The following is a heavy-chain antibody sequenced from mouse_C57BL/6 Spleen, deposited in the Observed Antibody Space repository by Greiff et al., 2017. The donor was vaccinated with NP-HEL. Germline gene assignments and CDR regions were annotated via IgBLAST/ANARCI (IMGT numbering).Heavy chain of an antibody. Sequence: VQLQQSGAELAKPGASVKLSCKASGYTFTSYWMHWVKQRPGQGLEWIGYINPSSGYTKYNQKFKDKATLTADKSSSTAYMQLSSLTYEDSAVYYCASMVTTTEYYFDYWGQGTTLTVSS. CDR2: INPSSGYT. D-gene: IGHD2-2*01. V-gene: IGHV1-7*01. CDR1: GYTFTSYW. CDR3: ASMVTTTEYYFDY. J-gene: IGHJ2*01.